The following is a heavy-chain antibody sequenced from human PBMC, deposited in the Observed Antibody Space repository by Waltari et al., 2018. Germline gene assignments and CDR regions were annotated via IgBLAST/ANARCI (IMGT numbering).Heavy chain of an antibody. CDR3: TRLPHSGRAYYGMDV. D-gene: IGHD1-26*01. Sequence: EVQLVESGGGLVQPGGSLKLSCAASGFTFMGSAMHGVRKASGKGLEWVGRIRSKANSYATAYAASVKGRFTISRDDSKNTAYLQMNSLKTEDTAVYYCTRLPHSGRAYYGMDVWGQGTTVTVSS. CDR1: GFTFMGSA. J-gene: IGHJ6*02. CDR2: IRSKANSYAT. V-gene: IGHV3-73*02.